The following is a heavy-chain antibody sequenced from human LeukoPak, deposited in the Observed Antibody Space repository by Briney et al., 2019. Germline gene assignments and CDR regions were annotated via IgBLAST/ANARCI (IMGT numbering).Heavy chain of an antibody. V-gene: IGHV4-4*08. J-gene: IGHJ4*02. CDR3: ARASSGWYQYYFDY. Sequence: SETLSLTCTVSGGSISSYYWSWIRQPPGEELEWIGYIYSSGNTNYNPSLKSRVTISVDTSKNQLSLKLSSVTAADTAVYYCARASSGWYQYYFDYWGQGTLVTVSS. D-gene: IGHD6-19*01. CDR2: IYSSGNT. CDR1: GGSISSYY.